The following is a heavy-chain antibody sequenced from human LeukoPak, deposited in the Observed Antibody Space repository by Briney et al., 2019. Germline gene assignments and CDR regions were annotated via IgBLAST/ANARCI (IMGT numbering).Heavy chain of an antibody. CDR1: GASISGYS. D-gene: IGHD3-22*01. Sequence: SETLSLTCTVSGASISGYSWSWIRQPPGKGLEWIGNIYYSGSTNYNPSLKSRVTISVDASKNQFSLKLSSVTAADTAVYYCARQYYYDNSGYGAFDIWGRGIMVTVSS. CDR3: ARQYYYDNSGYGAFDI. CDR2: IYYSGST. J-gene: IGHJ3*02. V-gene: IGHV4-59*13.